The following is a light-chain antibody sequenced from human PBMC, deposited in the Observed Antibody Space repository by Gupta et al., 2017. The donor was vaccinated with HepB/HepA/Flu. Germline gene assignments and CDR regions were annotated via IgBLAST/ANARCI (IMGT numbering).Light chain of an antibody. CDR2: GKR. CDR3: QSYDSSLSVV. CDR1: SSTIGAGYD. V-gene: IGLV1-40*01. Sequence: QSALTPLPSVSGAPGQRVAISCTARSSTIGAGYDVHWYQQLPGTAPKLLIYGKRNRPSGVPDRFSGSKSGTSASLAITGLQAEDEADYYCQSYDSSLSVVFGGGTKLTV. J-gene: IGLJ2*01.